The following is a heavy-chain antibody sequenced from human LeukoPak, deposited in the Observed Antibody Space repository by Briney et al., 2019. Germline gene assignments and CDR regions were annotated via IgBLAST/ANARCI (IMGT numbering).Heavy chain of an antibody. J-gene: IGHJ4*02. CDR1: GFTFSNHW. D-gene: IGHD6-19*01. Sequence: GGSLRLSCAASGFTFSNHWMSWVRQAPGKGPEWVSAISKDGGDSYYADPVKGRFAISRDNSKNMLYLQMNSLRAEDTAVYYCAKDEMAVAIFDYWGQGTLVTVSS. CDR2: ISKDGGDS. V-gene: IGHV3-23*01. CDR3: AKDEMAVAIFDY.